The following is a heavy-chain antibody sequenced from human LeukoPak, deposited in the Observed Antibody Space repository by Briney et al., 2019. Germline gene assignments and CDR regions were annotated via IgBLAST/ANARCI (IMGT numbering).Heavy chain of an antibody. J-gene: IGHJ3*02. CDR3: AKGGAYYYDSSGYFSI. CDR1: GFTFSSYA. V-gene: IGHV3-23*01. Sequence: GGSLRLSCAASGFTFSSYAMSWVRQAPGKGLEWVSAISGSGGSTYYADSVKGRFTISRVNSKNTLYLQMNSLRAEDTAVYYCAKGGAYYYDSSGYFSIWGQGTMVTVSS. D-gene: IGHD3-22*01. CDR2: ISGSGGST.